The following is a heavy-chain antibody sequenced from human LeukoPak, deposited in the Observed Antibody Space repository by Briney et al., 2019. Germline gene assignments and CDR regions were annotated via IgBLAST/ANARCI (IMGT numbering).Heavy chain of an antibody. CDR3: ARGSTYYDSSGQVPFDY. CDR1: GWTFSRYS. J-gene: IGHJ4*02. CDR2: IRSSSSTI. D-gene: IGHD3-22*01. Sequence: GWAVTLSCAASGWTFSRYSMIWVRQAPGAGLEGVGYIRSSSSTIYYADSVKGRFTISRDNAKTSLYLQMNSLRAEDTAVYYCARGSTYYDSSGQVPFDYWGQGTLVTVSS. V-gene: IGHV3-48*01.